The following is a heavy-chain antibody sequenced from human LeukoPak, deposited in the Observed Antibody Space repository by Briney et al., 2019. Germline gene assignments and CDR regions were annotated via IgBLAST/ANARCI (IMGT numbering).Heavy chain of an antibody. CDR1: GGSISSYY. CDR3: ARDCPPANGYYYYMDV. Sequence: SETLSLTCTVSGGSISSYYWSWIRQPAGKGLEWIGRIYTSGSTNYNPSLKSRVTMSVDTSKNQFSLKLSSVTAADTAVCYCARDCPPANGYYYYMDVWGKGTTVTVSS. V-gene: IGHV4-4*07. J-gene: IGHJ6*03. D-gene: IGHD2-8*01. CDR2: IYTSGST.